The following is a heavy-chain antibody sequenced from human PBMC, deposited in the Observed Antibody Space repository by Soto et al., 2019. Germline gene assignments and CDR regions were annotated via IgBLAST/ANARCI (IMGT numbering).Heavy chain of an antibody. V-gene: IGHV1-18*01. D-gene: IGHD1-26*01. Sequence: ASVQVSCKASGYTFTSYGISWVRQAPGQGLEWMGWISAYNGNTNYAQKLQGRVTMTTDTSTSTAYMELRSLRSDDTAVYYCARVSGQRRGINWFDSWGQGTLVTVSS. CDR2: ISAYNGNT. CDR3: ARVSGQRRGINWFDS. CDR1: GYTFTSYG. J-gene: IGHJ5*01.